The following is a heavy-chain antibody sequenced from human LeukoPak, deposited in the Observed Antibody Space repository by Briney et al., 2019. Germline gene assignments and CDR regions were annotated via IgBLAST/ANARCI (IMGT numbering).Heavy chain of an antibody. J-gene: IGHJ6*02. Sequence: WGSLRLSCAASGFTFSSYAMHWVRQAPGKGLEWVAVISYDGSNKYYADSVKGRFTISRDNSKNTLYLQMNSLRAEDTAVYYCARGGLGAIYYYYYGMDVWGQGTTVTVSS. CDR3: ARGGLGAIYYYYYGMDV. V-gene: IGHV3-30-3*01. CDR1: GFTFSSYA. CDR2: ISYDGSNK. D-gene: IGHD1-26*01.